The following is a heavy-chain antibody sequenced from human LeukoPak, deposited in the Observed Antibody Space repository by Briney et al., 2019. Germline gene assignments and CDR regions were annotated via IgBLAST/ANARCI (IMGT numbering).Heavy chain of an antibody. CDR3: ARRPGN. D-gene: IGHD1-14*01. CDR2: IYSGGAI. Sequence: GGSPRLFCVASGFAVGSNYMSWVRQAPGKGLEWVSLIYSGGAIRYADSVKGRFTISRDSSKNTLFLQMNDLTVEDTARYYCARRPGNWGQGILVTVSS. V-gene: IGHV3-53*01. CDR1: GFAVGSNY. J-gene: IGHJ4*02.